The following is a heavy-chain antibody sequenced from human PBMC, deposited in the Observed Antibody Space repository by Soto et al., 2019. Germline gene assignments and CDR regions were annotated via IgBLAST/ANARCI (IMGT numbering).Heavy chain of an antibody. V-gene: IGHV3-33*01. D-gene: IGHD3-22*01. CDR2: IWYDGSNK. J-gene: IGHJ1*01. CDR1: GFTFSSYG. Sequence: QVQLVESGGGVVQPGRSLRLSCAASGFTFSSYGMHWVRQAPGKGLEWVAVIWYDGSNKYYADSVKGRFTISRDNSKNTLYLQMNSLRPEDTAVYYCARSYYYDSSGYYRSFFQHWGQGTLVTVSS. CDR3: ARSYYYDSSGYYRSFFQH.